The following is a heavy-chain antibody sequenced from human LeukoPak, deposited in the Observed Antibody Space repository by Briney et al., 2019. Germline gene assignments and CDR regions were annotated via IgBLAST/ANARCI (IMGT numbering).Heavy chain of an antibody. CDR1: GFGFSNFD. D-gene: IGHD1-26*01. V-gene: IGHV3-21*05. J-gene: IGHJ4*02. CDR3: ARDIGGGGRSV. CDR2: ISSSSSSYI. Sequence: GGSLRLSCAASGFGFSNFDMNWVRQVPGEGLEWVSYISSSSSSYIYYADSVKGRFTISRDNAKNSLYLQMNSLRAEDTAVYYCARDIGGGGRSVWGQGTLVTVSS.